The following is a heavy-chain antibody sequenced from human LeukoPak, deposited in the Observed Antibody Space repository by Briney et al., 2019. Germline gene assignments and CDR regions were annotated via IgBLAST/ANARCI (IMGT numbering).Heavy chain of an antibody. J-gene: IGHJ4*02. Sequence: GGSLRLSCAASGFTFSSYGMHWVRQAPGKGLEGVADISYDGSNKYYADSVKVRFTITRDNSKNTLYLQMNSLRAEDTAVYYCAKDRGPIVVVPAALDYWGQGTLVTVSS. CDR1: GFTFSSYG. D-gene: IGHD2-2*01. CDR3: AKDRGPIVVVPAALDY. V-gene: IGHV3-30*18. CDR2: ISYDGSNK.